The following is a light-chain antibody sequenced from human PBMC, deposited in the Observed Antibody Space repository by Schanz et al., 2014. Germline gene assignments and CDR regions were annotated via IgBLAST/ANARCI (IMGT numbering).Light chain of an antibody. CDR2: DVS. Sequence: QSALTQPPSASGSPGQSVTISCTGTSSDVGGYNYVSWYQQHPGKAPKRMIYDVSNRPSGVSNRFSGSKSGNTASLTISGLQAEDEADYYCCSYTSSTTRVFGGGTKVTVL. CDR1: SSDVGGYNY. V-gene: IGLV2-14*01. CDR3: CSYTSSTTRV. J-gene: IGLJ3*02.